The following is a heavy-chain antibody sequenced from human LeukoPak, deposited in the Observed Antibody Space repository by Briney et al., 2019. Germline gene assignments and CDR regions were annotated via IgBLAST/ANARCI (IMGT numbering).Heavy chain of an antibody. Sequence: VASVKVSCKASGGTFSSYAISWVRQAPGQGLEWMGGIIPILGTANYAQKFQGRVTITADKSTSTAYMELSSLRSEDTAVYYCARGGGYSYGYAYYYMDVWGKGTTVTISS. D-gene: IGHD5-18*01. CDR3: ARGGGYSYGYAYYYMDV. CDR1: GGTFSSYA. J-gene: IGHJ6*03. V-gene: IGHV1-69*10. CDR2: IIPILGTA.